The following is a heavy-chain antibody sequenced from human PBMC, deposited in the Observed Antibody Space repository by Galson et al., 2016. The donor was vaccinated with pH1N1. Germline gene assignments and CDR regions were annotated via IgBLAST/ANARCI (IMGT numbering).Heavy chain of an antibody. D-gene: IGHD1-26*01. CDR2: ITSNSFHI. V-gene: IGHV3-21*01. CDR1: GFTFTAYS. CDR3: ARDPGRPRLFYMDV. Sequence: SLRLSCAASGFTFTAYSMNWVRRAPGKGLEWVASITSNSFHIYYTDSVRGRFTISRDNATNSLYLHMNSLSAEDTAVYYCARDPGRPRLFYMDVWGKGTTVTVSS. J-gene: IGHJ6*03.